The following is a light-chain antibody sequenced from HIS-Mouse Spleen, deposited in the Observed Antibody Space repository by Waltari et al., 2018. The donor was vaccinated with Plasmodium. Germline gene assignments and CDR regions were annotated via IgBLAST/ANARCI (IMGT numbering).Light chain of an antibody. V-gene: IGLV3-27*01. CDR3: YSAADNNWV. Sequence: SYELTQPSSVSVSPGQTARITCSGAVMATKYARWFQQKPGQAPVLVIYKDSARPSGLPERFSGSSSGTTVTLTISGAQVEDEADYYCYSAADNNWVFGGGTKLTVL. CDR1: VMATKY. CDR2: KDS. J-gene: IGLJ3*02.